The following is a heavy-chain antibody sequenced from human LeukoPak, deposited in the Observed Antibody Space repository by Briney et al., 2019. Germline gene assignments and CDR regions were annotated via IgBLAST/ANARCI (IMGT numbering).Heavy chain of an antibody. CDR2: MNPNSGNT. CDR3: ARGTPSYSSGWYQGNGCFQH. J-gene: IGHJ1*01. CDR1: GYTFTSYD. Sequence: GASVKVSCKASGYTFTSYDISWVRQATGQRLEWMGWMNPNSGNTGYAQKFQGRVTMTRNTSISTAYMELSSLRSEDTAVYYCARGTPSYSSGWYQGNGCFQHWGQGTLVTVSS. D-gene: IGHD6-19*01. V-gene: IGHV1-8*01.